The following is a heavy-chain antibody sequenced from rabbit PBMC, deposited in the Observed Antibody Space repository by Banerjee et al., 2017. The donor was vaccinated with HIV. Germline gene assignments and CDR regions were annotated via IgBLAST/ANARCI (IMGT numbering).Heavy chain of an antibody. Sequence: QLKETGGGLVQPGGSLTLSCRASGFDFSSYYMNWVRQAPGKGLEWIGRIYAGKGNTDYASWVNGRFTISSDNAQNTVDLQMNSLTAADTATYFCARERAGDAAYGYVGHDGFDPWGPGTLVTVS. CDR1: GFDFSSYY. CDR3: ARERAGDAAYGYVGHDGFDP. J-gene: IGHJ2*01. CDR2: IYAGKGNT. V-gene: IGHV1S7*01. D-gene: IGHD6-1*01.